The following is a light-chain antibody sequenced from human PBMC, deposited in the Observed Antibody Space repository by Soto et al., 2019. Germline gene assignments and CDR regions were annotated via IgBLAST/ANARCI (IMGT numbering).Light chain of an antibody. J-gene: IGKJ1*01. Sequence: EMVLTQSPGTLSLSPGARATLSCRASQTVSSTYLVWYQQKPGQAPRLLIYGASNRAPGLSDRFSGSGSGTDFTLTISRLEPEDFAVYYCHQCGNSWWTFGQGTKVEIK. CDR3: HQCGNSWWT. V-gene: IGKV3-20*01. CDR1: QTVSSTY. CDR2: GAS.